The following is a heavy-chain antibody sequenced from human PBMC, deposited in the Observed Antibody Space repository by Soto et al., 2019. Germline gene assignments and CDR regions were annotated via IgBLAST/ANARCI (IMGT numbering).Heavy chain of an antibody. CDR1: ADTFNSHT. Sequence: QVHLVQSGAEVKKPGSSVKVSCEASADTFNSHTLSWVRQAPGQGLEWMGRIIPSLDMANYAQNFQGRVTITADKSTHTAYMELSSLRSEDTAIYYCARDVSLYGDFDQWGQGALVTVSS. V-gene: IGHV1-69*08. D-gene: IGHD4-17*01. J-gene: IGHJ4*02. CDR3: ARDVSLYGDFDQ. CDR2: IIPSLDMA.